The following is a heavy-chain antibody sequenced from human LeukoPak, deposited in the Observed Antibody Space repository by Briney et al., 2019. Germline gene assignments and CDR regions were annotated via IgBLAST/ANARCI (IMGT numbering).Heavy chain of an antibody. CDR3: TRGSGGWNLYSSSWYTTKGHYYFDY. CDR1: GFTFGDYA. Sequence: GGSLRLSCTASGFTFGDYAMSWFRQAPGKGLEWVGFIRSKAYGGTTEYAASVKGRFTISRDDSKSIAYLQMNSLKTEDTAVYYCTRGSGGWNLYSSSWYTTKGHYYFDYWGQGTLVTVSS. D-gene: IGHD6-13*01. J-gene: IGHJ4*02. CDR2: IRSKAYGGTT. V-gene: IGHV3-49*03.